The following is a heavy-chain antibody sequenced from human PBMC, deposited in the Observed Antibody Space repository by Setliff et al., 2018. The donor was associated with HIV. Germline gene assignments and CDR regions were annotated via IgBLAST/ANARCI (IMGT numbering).Heavy chain of an antibody. V-gene: IGHV4-38-2*01. CDR2: IFYTGTT. Sequence: SETLSLTCAVSGYSIRDNFFWGWVRQPPGKGLEWIGSIFYTGTTYYNPSLKSRVTLSLDTSKNQFSLELTSVTAADTAVYYCARHGCGGDCSINWFDPWGQGTLVTVSS. CDR3: ARHGCGGDCSINWFDP. D-gene: IGHD2-21*02. CDR1: GYSIRDNFF. J-gene: IGHJ5*02.